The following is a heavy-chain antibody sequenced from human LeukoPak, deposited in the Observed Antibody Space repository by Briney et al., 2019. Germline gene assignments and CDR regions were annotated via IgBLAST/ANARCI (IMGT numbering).Heavy chain of an antibody. V-gene: IGHV4-59*01. Sequence: SETLSLTCTVSGGSIGSYYWSWIRQPPGKGLEWIGYIYYSGSTDCNPSLKSRVTISVDTSKNQFSLKLSSVTAADTAVYYCARNLYDSSGSMGIYTFDYWGQGTLVIVCS. D-gene: IGHD3-22*01. CDR1: GGSIGSYY. CDR3: ARNLYDSSGSMGIYTFDY. J-gene: IGHJ4*02. CDR2: IYYSGST.